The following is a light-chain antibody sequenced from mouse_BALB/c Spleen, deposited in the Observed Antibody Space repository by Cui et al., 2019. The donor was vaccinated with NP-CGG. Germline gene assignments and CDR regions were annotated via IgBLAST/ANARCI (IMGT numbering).Light chain of an antibody. CDR3: ALWYSNHWV. J-gene: IGLJ1*01. CDR1: TGAVTTSNY. V-gene: IGLV1*01. CDR2: GTN. Sequence: QAVVTQESTLTTSPGETVTLTCRSNTGAVTTSNYANWVQEKPDNLFTGLIGGTNNRAPGVPARFSGSLIGDKAALTITGAQTEDEAIYFCALWYSNHWVFGGGTKLTVL.